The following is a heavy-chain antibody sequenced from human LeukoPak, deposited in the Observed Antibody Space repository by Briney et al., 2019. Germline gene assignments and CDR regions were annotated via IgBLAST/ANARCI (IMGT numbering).Heavy chain of an antibody. V-gene: IGHV3-11*03. CDR2: INDIGSKT. CDR1: GFIFSDHY. Sequence: GGSLTLSRGASGFIFSDHYMNWVRQAPGKGLEWVSYINDIGSKTNYADCVKGRFTIPRDNAKNSLYLQMNSLRAEDTAVYYWAAAAGYRFDIWGQGTMVTVSS. D-gene: IGHD6-13*01. J-gene: IGHJ3*02. CDR3: AAAAGYRFDI.